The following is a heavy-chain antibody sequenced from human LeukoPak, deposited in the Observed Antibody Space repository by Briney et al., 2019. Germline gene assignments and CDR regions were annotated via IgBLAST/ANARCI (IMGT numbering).Heavy chain of an antibody. CDR1: GGSFSGYY. CDR2: INHSGST. V-gene: IGHV4-34*01. J-gene: IGHJ4*02. CDR3: ARGSGARLVGATRPEY. Sequence: KPSETLSLTCAVYGGSFSGYYWSWIRQPPGKGLEWIGEINHSGSTNYNPSLKSRVTISVDTSRNQFSLKLSSVTAADTAVYYCARGSGARLVGATRPEYWGQGTLVTVSS. D-gene: IGHD1-26*01.